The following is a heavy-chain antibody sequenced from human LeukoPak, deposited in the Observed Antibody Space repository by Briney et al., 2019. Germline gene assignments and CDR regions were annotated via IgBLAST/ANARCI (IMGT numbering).Heavy chain of an antibody. Sequence: PGRSLRLSCTTSGFTFGDYAMSWVRQAPGKGLEWVSGISGTGGITYYSDSVKGRFTISRDNSKNTLYLQMNSLRAGDTAVYYCAKGVGATRYNWFDPWGQGTLVTVSS. CDR3: AKGVGATRYNWFDP. CDR1: GFTFGDYA. D-gene: IGHD1-26*01. V-gene: IGHV3-23*01. J-gene: IGHJ5*02. CDR2: ISGTGGIT.